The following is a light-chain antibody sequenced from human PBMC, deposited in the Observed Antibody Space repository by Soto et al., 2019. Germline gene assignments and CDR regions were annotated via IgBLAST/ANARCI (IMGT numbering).Light chain of an antibody. CDR2: GAS. Sequence: DIVLTQSPGTLSLSPGERATLSCRASQSVSSSYLAWYQQKPGQAPRLLIYGASSRATGIPDRCTGSGSGTDFTLTISRLEPEDFAVDYCQQYGSSPLTFGGGTKVDI. CDR1: QSVSSSY. CDR3: QQYGSSPLT. V-gene: IGKV3-20*01. J-gene: IGKJ4*01.